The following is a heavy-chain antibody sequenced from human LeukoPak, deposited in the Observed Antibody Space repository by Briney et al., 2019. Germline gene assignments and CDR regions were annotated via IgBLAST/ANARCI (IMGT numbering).Heavy chain of an antibody. CDR3: AKLSGSSCYSPGSY. V-gene: IGHV3-23*01. J-gene: IGHJ4*02. Sequence: GGSLRLSCAASGFTFTTYGMSWVRQAPGKGLEWVSVISDSGGSTYYADSVKGRFTVSRDNSKNTLYLQMNSLRADDTAVYYCAKLSGSSCYSPGSYWGQGTLVTVSS. D-gene: IGHD2-15*01. CDR1: GFTFTTYG. CDR2: ISDSGGST.